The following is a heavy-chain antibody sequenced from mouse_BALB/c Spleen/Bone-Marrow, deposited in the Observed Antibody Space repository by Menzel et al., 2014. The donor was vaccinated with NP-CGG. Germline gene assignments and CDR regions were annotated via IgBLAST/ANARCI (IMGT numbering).Heavy chain of an antibody. J-gene: IGHJ4*01. CDR2: INPRSGGT. Sequence: QVQLQQSGAELVRPGTSVKVSCKASGYAFTNYLIEWIKKRPGQGLEWIGVINPRSGGTNYNEKFKGKATLTADKSSSTAYMQLSSLTSDDSAVYFCARGDLYYGNLYAMDYWGQGTSVTVSS. CDR1: GYAFTNYL. V-gene: IGHV1-54*01. D-gene: IGHD2-1*01. CDR3: ARGDLYYGNLYAMDY.